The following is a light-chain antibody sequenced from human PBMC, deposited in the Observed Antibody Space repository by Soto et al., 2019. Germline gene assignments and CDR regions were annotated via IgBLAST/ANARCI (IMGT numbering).Light chain of an antibody. V-gene: IGLV2-14*01. CDR2: EVS. CDR1: SSDVGGYNY. CDR3: SSYTSSSTYV. Sequence: QSVLTQPASVSGSPGQSITISCTGTSSDVGGYNYVSWYQQHPGKAPKLMIYEVSNRPSGVSNRFSGSKSGNTASLTISGLQAEDEADYYCSSYTSSSTYVFGCGTKVTVL. J-gene: IGLJ1*01.